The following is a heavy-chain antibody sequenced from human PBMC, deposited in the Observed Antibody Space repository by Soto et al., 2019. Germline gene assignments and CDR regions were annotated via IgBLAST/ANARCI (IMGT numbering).Heavy chain of an antibody. D-gene: IGHD2-15*01. CDR2: IYYSGST. J-gene: IGHJ4*02. CDR3: ARESCSGGGCFDY. Sequence: QVQLQESGPGLVKPSQTLSLTCTVSGGSISSGAYYWSWIRQHPGKGLEWIGNIYYSGSTYYNASLKSRGNISLDTSKNQFSLKLSSVTAADTAVYYCARESCSGGGCFDYWGQGTLVTVSS. V-gene: IGHV4-31*03. CDR1: GGSISSGAYY.